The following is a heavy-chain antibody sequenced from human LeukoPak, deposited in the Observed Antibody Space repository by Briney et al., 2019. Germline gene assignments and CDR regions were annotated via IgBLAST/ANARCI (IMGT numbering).Heavy chain of an antibody. CDR3: ARHSTSRGLDY. CDR2: IYYSGAT. D-gene: IGHD6-19*01. CDR1: GDSISSSTYY. J-gene: IGHJ4*02. V-gene: IGHV4-39*01. Sequence: SETLSLTCTVSGDSISSSTYYWDWIRQPPGKGLEWIAAIYYSGATYYKPSLKSRVTISIDTSKNQFSLKLTSLTAADTAVYYCARHSTSRGLDYWGQGTLVTVSS.